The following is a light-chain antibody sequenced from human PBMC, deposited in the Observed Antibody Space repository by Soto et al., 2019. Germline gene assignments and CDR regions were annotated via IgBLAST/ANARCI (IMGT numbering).Light chain of an antibody. V-gene: IGKV3-20*01. CDR2: DEX. CDR3: QQYDTSPTWT. J-gene: IGKJ1*01. CDR1: HSVIIRY. Sequence: IVLTQSPGTLSLSPGDRASLSXRASHSVIIRYLAWSQQKPXXATRLXXXDEXSRVFGIPDRFSGSGSGTAFTLTISRLEPEEFAVYYCQQYDTSPTWTFGQGTKVDIK.